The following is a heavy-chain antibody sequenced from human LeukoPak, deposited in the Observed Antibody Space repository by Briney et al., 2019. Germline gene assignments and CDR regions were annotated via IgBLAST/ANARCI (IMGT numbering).Heavy chain of an antibody. V-gene: IGHV4-38-2*02. CDR1: DYSISSGYY. CDR3: ARETSYADPGY. D-gene: IGHD3-16*01. Sequence: SETLSLTCALSDYSISSGYYWGWIRQPPGKGLEWIGSIYHSGSTYYNLSLKSRVTISVDTSKNQFSLKLSSVTAADTAVYYCARETSYADPGYWGQGTLVTVSS. CDR2: IYHSGST. J-gene: IGHJ4*02.